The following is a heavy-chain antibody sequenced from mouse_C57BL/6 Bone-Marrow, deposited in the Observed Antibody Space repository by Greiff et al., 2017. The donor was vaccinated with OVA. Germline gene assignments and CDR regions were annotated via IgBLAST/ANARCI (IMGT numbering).Heavy chain of an antibody. V-gene: IGHV1-7*01. CDR2: INPSSGYT. CDR1: GYTFTSYW. CDR3: ARYYYNGRPGA. J-gene: IGHJ2*01. Sequence: QVHVKQSGAELAKPGASVKLSCKASGYTFTSYWMHWVKQRPGQGLEWIGYINPSSGYTTYNQKFKDKATLTADKSSSTAYMQRSSLTYEDSAVYNCARYYYNGRPGAGGQGTTPPVSP. D-gene: IGHD1-1*01.